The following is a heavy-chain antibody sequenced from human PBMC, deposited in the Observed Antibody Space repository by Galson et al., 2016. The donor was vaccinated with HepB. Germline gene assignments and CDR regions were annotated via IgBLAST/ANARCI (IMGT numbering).Heavy chain of an antibody. V-gene: IGHV1-8*01. Sequence: SVKVSCKASGYTFSSYDINWVRQATGQGLEWIGWMTPNSGKTGYAQKFQGRVTLIRDTSISTAYMGLTGLGSEDTAVYYCARNIYGTGDFDYWGQGTLVTVSS. CDR2: MTPNSGKT. J-gene: IGHJ4*02. D-gene: IGHD7-27*01. CDR3: ARNIYGTGDFDY. CDR1: GYTFSSYD.